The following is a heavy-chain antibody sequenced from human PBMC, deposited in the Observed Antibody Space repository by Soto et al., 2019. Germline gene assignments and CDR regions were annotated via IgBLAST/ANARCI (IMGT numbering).Heavy chain of an antibody. Sequence: SGPTLVNPTATLTLTCTFSGFSLSTSGMRVSWIRQAPGKALEWLARIDWDEDRFYSTSLKTRLTISKDNSRSQVVLTMTNVDPVDSGTYYCALIKDCSRTDCYLASFDPWGQGTLVTVSS. CDR3: ALIKDCSRTDCYLASFDP. CDR1: GFSLSTSGMR. D-gene: IGHD2-2*01. V-gene: IGHV2-70*04. J-gene: IGHJ5*02. CDR2: IDWDEDR.